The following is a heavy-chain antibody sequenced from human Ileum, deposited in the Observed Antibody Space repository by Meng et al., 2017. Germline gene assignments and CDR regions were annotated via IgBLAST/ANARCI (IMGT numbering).Heavy chain of an antibody. J-gene: IGHJ4*02. CDR1: GFTFRSYW. V-gene: IGHV3-7*01. CDR3: ARDPKAEY. Sequence: GESLKISCEASGFTFRSYWMTWVRQAPGKGLEWVANIKEDGSDKIYADSVKGRITIYRDNAKNSLYLQMNSLRAEDTAVYYCARDPKAEYWGQGTLVTVSS. CDR2: IKEDGSDK.